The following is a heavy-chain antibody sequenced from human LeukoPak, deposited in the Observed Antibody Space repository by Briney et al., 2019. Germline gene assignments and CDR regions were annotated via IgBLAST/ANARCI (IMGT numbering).Heavy chain of an antibody. J-gene: IGHJ3*01. CDR2: IYHSGST. CDR3: ARHWLLAALNYRSGEGDAFHF. D-gene: IGHD1-26*01. V-gene: IGHV4-39*01. Sequence: SETLSLTCTVSGGSISSGSYCWGWIRQPPGKGLEWIGSIYHSGSTYYSPSLKSRVTISVDTSKNQFSLTLSSVTAADTAVYYCARHWLLAALNYRSGEGDAFHFWGQGTMVTVSS. CDR1: GGSISSGSYC.